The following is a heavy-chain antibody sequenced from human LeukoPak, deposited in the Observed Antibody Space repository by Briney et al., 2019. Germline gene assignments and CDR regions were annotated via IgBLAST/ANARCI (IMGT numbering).Heavy chain of an antibody. CDR2: ISWNSGSI. CDR3: AKSAFDI. Sequence: GGSLRLSCAASGFTFDDYAMHWVRQAPGKGLEWVPGISWNSGSIGYADSVKGRFTISRDNAKNSLYLQMNSLRAEDTALYYCAKSAFDIWGQGTMVTVSS. CDR1: GFTFDDYA. J-gene: IGHJ3*02. V-gene: IGHV3-9*01.